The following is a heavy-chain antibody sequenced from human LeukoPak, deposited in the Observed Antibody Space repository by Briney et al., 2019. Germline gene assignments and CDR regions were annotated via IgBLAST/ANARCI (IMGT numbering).Heavy chain of an antibody. V-gene: IGHV3-20*04. J-gene: IGHJ3*02. CDR1: GFTFDDYG. D-gene: IGHD3-22*01. Sequence: GGSLRLSCAASGFTFDDYGMSWVRQAPGKGLEWVSGINWNGGSTGYADSVKGRFPISRDNAKNSLYLQMNSLRAEDTALYYCARDKAHRYYYDSSGYYYDAFDIWGQGTMVTVSS. CDR2: INWNGGST. CDR3: ARDKAHRYYYDSSGYYYDAFDI.